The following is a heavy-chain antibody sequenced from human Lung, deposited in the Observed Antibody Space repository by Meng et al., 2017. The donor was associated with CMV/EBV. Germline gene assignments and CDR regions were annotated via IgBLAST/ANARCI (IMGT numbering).Heavy chain of an antibody. Sequence: QGRWRESGPALVKPSEPLSLTCAVSGDAIPNHNWWAWVRQPPGKGLEWIGEIPHRGSSAYNPSLKSRVSMSIDKSKNQFSLKPTSVTAADTAVYHCLRRSGGSVWGQGTLVTVSS. CDR1: GDAIPNHNW. J-gene: IGHJ1*01. CDR3: LRRSGGSV. V-gene: IGHV4-4*02. CDR2: IPHRGSS. D-gene: IGHD3-10*01.